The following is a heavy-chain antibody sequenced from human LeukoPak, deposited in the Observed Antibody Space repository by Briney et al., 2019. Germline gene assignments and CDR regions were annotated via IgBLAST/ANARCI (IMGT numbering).Heavy chain of an antibody. CDR1: GGSISSYY. Sequence: SETLSLTCTVSGGSISSYYWSWIRQPPGKGLEWIGYIYYSGSTNYNPSLKSRVTISVDTSKNQFSLKLSSVTAADTAVYYCARVDFSSGWIYCFDYWGQGTLVTVSS. J-gene: IGHJ4*02. CDR2: IYYSGST. CDR3: ARVDFSSGWIYCFDY. D-gene: IGHD6-19*01. V-gene: IGHV4-59*01.